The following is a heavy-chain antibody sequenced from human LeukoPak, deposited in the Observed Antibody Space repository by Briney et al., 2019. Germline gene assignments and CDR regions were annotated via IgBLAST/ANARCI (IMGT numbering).Heavy chain of an antibody. Sequence: GGSLRLSCAASGFTFSSYAMTWVRQAPGKGLEWVAVISYDGSNKYYADSVKGRFTISRDNSKNTLYLQMNSLRAEDTAVYYCAKSFGEEHAFDIWGQGTMVTVSS. J-gene: IGHJ3*02. CDR1: GFTFSSYA. V-gene: IGHV3-30*18. D-gene: IGHD3-10*01. CDR2: ISYDGSNK. CDR3: AKSFGEEHAFDI.